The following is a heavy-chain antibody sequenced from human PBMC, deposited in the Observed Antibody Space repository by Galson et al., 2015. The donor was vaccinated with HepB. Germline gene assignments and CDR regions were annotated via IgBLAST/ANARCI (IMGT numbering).Heavy chain of an antibody. J-gene: IGHJ4*02. CDR1: GFTFSSYW. CDR2: INSDGSST. CDR3: AILFGVVGGDY. D-gene: IGHD3-3*01. Sequence: SLRLSCAASGFTFSSYWMHWVRQAPGKGLVWVSRINSDGSSTSYADSVKGRFTISRDNAKNTLYLQMNSLRAEDTAVYYCAILFGVVGGDYWGQGTLVTVSS. V-gene: IGHV3-74*01.